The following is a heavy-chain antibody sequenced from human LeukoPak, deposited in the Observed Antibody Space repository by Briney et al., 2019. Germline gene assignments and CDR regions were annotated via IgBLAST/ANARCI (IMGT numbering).Heavy chain of an antibody. CDR3: VRGNYDNRGYSNAFDI. CDR1: GASISSSY. J-gene: IGHJ3*02. V-gene: IGHV4-59*01. D-gene: IGHD3-22*01. CDR2: IYYNGNT. Sequence: SETLSLTCTVSGASISSSYWSWVRRPPGKRLEWIGFIYYNGNTNSNPSLKSRVTISADTSKNQFSLKLTSVTAADTAVYYCVRGNYDNRGYSNAFDIWGQGAMVTVSS.